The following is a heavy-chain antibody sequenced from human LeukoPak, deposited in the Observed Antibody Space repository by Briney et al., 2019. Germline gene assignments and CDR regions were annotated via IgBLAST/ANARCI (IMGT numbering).Heavy chain of an antibody. CDR2: ISGSGGST. V-gene: IGHV3-23*01. CDR3: AKDQQQLVHLFDY. Sequence: PGGSLRLSRAASGFTFSSYAMSWVRQAPGKGLEWVSAISGSGGSTYYADSVKGRFTISRDNSKNTLYLQMNSLRAEDTAVYYCAKDQQQLVHLFDYWGQGTLVTVSS. D-gene: IGHD6-13*01. J-gene: IGHJ4*02. CDR1: GFTFSSYA.